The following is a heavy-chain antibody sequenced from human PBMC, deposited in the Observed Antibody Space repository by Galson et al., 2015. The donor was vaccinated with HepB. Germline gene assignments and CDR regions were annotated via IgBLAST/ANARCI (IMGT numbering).Heavy chain of an antibody. V-gene: IGHV3-48*02. CDR2: ISISSTTI. CDR3: VKNGDMVATIFAS. J-gene: IGHJ5*01. D-gene: IGHD5-12*01. Sequence: SLRLACAASGFTFSRFAMNWVRQAPGEGLEWVSYISISSTTIYYADSVKGRFTISRDNAKYLVFLQMNSLRDEDTALYYCVKNGDMVATIFASWGQGALVTVSS. CDR1: GFTFSRFA.